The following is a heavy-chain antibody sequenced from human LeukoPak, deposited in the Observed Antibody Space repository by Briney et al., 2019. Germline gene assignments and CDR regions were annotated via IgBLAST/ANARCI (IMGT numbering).Heavy chain of an antibody. CDR2: ISAYNGDT. Sequence: ASVKVSCKASVYTFGSYVITWVRPAPGQGGEWMGWISAYNGDTSYAQKFQVRVTMTTDTSTTTAYMELRSPRSDDTAVYYCARDGAYHDSSGSYYGVGDDLWGQGTLVTVSS. D-gene: IGHD3-22*01. CDR1: VYTFGSYV. V-gene: IGHV1-18*01. CDR3: ARDGAYHDSSGSYYGVGDDL. J-gene: IGHJ5*02.